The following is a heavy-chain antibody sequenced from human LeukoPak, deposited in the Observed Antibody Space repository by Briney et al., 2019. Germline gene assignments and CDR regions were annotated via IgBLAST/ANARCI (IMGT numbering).Heavy chain of an antibody. Sequence: GGSLRLSCATSGFSFSNAWMNWVRQAPGKGLEWVGRIRSNSDGGTIDYAASVKDRFTLSRDDSKNTLYLQLNSLQTADTAVYYCATDYYDYTWGQGTLVTVSS. CDR2: IRSNSDGGTI. CDR1: GFSFSNAW. V-gene: IGHV3-15*07. J-gene: IGHJ5*02. CDR3: ATDYYDYT. D-gene: IGHD3-22*01.